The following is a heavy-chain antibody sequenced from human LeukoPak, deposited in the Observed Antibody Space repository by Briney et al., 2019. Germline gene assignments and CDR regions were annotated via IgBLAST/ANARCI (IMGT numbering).Heavy chain of an antibody. CDR2: ISTSSSYI. D-gene: IGHD3-22*01. J-gene: IGHJ3*02. CDR3: ARIGYDSSGYLI. V-gene: IGHV3-21*01. CDR1: GFTFSSYS. Sequence: GGSLRLSCAASGFTFSSYSMNWVRQAPGKGLEWVSSISTSSSYIYYADSVKGRFTISRDNAKNSLYLQMNSLRAEDTAVYYCARIGYDSSGYLIWGQGTMVTVSS.